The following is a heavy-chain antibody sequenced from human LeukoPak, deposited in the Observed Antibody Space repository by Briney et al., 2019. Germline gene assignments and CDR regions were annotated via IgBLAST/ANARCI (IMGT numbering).Heavy chain of an antibody. V-gene: IGHV1-24*01. J-gene: IGHJ3*02. CDR1: GYTLTELS. D-gene: IGHD3-9*01. Sequence: ASVKVSSKVSGYTLTELSMHWVRQAPGKGLEWMGGFDPEDGETIYAQKFQGRVTMSEDTSTDTAYMELSSLRSEDTAVYYCATGFSDMDHNLRAFDIWGQGTMVTVSS. CDR3: ATGFSDMDHNLRAFDI. CDR2: FDPEDGET.